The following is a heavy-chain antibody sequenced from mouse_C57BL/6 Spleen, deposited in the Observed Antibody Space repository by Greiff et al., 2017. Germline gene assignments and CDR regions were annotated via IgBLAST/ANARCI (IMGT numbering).Heavy chain of an antibody. J-gene: IGHJ2*01. CDR2: ISSGGDYI. CDR3: TRAGTGYYFDY. D-gene: IGHD4-1*01. CDR1: GFTFSSYA. V-gene: IGHV5-9-1*02. Sequence: EVQVVESGEGLVKPGGSLKLSCAASGFTFSSYAMSWVRQTPEKRLEWVAYISSGGDYIYYADTVKGRFTISRDNARNTLYLQMSSLKSEDTAMYYCTRAGTGYYFDYWGQGTTLTVSS.